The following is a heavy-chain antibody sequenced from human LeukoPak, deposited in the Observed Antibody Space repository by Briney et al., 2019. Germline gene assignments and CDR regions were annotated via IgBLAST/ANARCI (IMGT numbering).Heavy chain of an antibody. CDR3: ARETAAAGSFIAINDY. V-gene: IGHV4-34*01. D-gene: IGHD6-13*01. Sequence: SETLSLTCAVYGGSFSGYYWSWIRQPPGKGLEWIGEINDSESTNYNPSLKSRVTISVDTSKKQFSLKLSSVTAADTAIYYCARETAAAGSFIAINDYWGQGTLVTVSS. J-gene: IGHJ4*02. CDR1: GGSFSGYY. CDR2: INDSEST.